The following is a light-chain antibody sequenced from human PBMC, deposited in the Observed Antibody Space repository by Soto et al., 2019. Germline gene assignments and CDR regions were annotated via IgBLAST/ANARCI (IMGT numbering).Light chain of an antibody. CDR3: AAWDDSLNGPV. J-gene: IGLJ3*02. Sequence: QSAVTQPPSVSEAPRQRVTISCSGSSSNIGDNAVNWYQQVPGKAPKLLIYYDDLRPSGVSDRFSGSKSGTSASLAISGLQSEDEADYYCAAWDDSLNGPVFGGGTKLTVL. CDR1: SSNIGDNA. CDR2: YDD. V-gene: IGLV1-36*01.